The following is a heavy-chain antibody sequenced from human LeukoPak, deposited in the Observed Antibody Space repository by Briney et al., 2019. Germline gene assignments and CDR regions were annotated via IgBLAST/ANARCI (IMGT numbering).Heavy chain of an antibody. CDR2: IYYSGST. CDR1: GGSISSGSYY. D-gene: IGHD4-17*01. J-gene: IGHJ6*02. Sequence: SQTLSLTCTVSGGSISSGSYYWSWIRQHPGKGLEWIGYIYYSGSTYYNPSLKSRVTISVDTSKNQFSLKLSSVTAADTAVYYCARETEWYGDYYYYYGMDVWGQGTTVTVSS. V-gene: IGHV4-31*03. CDR3: ARETEWYGDYYYYYGMDV.